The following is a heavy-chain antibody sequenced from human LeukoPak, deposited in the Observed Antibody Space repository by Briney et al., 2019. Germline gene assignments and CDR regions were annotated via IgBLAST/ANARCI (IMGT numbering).Heavy chain of an antibody. CDR3: ARDRRGEKDFDV. CDR2: IKQDGSEK. V-gene: IGHV3-7*03. J-gene: IGHJ3*01. CDR1: GFTFSSYW. Sequence: PGGSLRLSCAASGFTFSSYWMSWVRQAPGKGLEWVANIKQDGSEKYYVDSVKGRFSISRHNSKNTVYLQMDNLRPEDTAVYYCARDRRGEKDFDVWGPGTMVTVSS.